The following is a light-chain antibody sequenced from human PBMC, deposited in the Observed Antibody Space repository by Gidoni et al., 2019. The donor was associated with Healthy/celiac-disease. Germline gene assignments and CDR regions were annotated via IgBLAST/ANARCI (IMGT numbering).Light chain of an antibody. CDR1: QSVSSN. Sequence: EIVMTQSPATLSVSPGERATLSCRASQSVSSNLAWYQQKPGQAPRLLIYGASTRANGIPARVSGSGSGTEFTLTISSLQSEDFAVYYCQQYNNWPPGTFXGXTKVEIK. J-gene: IGKJ4*01. V-gene: IGKV3-15*01. CDR2: GAS. CDR3: QQYNNWPPGT.